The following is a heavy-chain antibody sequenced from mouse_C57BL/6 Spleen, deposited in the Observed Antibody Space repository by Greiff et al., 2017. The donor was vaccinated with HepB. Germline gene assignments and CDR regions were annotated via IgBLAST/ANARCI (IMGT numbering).Heavy chain of an antibody. CDR1: GYTFTDYE. CDR3: TRYHYGSSYWYFDV. Sequence: QVQLQQSGAELVRPGASVTLSCKASGYTFTDYEMHWVKQTPVHGLEWIGAIDPETGGTAYNQKFKGQAILTADKSSSTAYMELRSLTSEDSAVYYCTRYHYGSSYWYFDVWGTGTTVTVSS. J-gene: IGHJ1*03. CDR2: IDPETGGT. D-gene: IGHD1-1*01. V-gene: IGHV1-15*01.